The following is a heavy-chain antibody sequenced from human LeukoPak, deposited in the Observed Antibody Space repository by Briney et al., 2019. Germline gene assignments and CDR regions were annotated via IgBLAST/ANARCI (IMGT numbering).Heavy chain of an antibody. CDR1: GYTFTSYG. V-gene: IGHV1-18*01. CDR2: ISAYNGNT. D-gene: IGHD6-19*01. CDR3: ARVQWLTPYPYYYYYGMDV. Sequence: ASVKVSCKASGYTFTSYGISWVRQAPGQGLEWMGWISAYNGNTNYVQKLQGRVTMTTDTSTSTAYMELRSLRSDDTAVYYCARVQWLTPYPYYYYYGMDVWGQGTTVTVSS. J-gene: IGHJ6*02.